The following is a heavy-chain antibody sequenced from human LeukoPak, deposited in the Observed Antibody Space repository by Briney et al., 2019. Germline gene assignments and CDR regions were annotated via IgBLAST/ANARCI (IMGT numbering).Heavy chain of an antibody. CDR2: ISYDGSNK. J-gene: IGHJ4*02. CDR3: PKDGIRWDLKRGVDY. CDR1: GFTFSSYG. D-gene: IGHD1-26*01. Sequence: GGSLRLSCAASGFTFSSYGMHWVRQAPGNGLEWPAVISYDGSNKYYADSVKGRFTISRDNSKNTLYLQMNSLRAEDTAVYYCPKDGIRWDLKRGVDYWGQGTLVTVSS. V-gene: IGHV3-30*18.